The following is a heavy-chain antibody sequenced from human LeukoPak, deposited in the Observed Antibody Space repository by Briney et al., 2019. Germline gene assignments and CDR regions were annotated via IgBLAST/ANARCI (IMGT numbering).Heavy chain of an antibody. CDR1: GYTLRSYA. D-gene: IGHD1-26*01. J-gene: IGHJ4*02. Sequence: PGGSLRLSCAASGYTLRSYAMGWVRQAPGKGLEWVSTVNESGGRTFYPDAVKGRFTMSIDNSKNTLYLQMYSLRVEDTAIYYCAKEGRPNSGGGFFDYWGQGTRVTVSS. CDR2: VNESGGRT. V-gene: IGHV3-23*01. CDR3: AKEGRPNSGGGFFDY.